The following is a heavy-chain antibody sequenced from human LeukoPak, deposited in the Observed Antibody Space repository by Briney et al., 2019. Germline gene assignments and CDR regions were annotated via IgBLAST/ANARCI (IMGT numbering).Heavy chain of an antibody. J-gene: IGHJ4*02. CDR1: GLIFDDYG. V-gene: IGHV3-20*04. D-gene: IGHD1-26*01. Sequence: GGSLRLSCAASGLIFDDYGMTWVRQAPGKGLEWVSGINWSGSYTGYADSVKGRFTISRDNAKNSLYLQMNSLRAEDTALYYCARASRNGGWGYDYWGQGTLVTVSS. CDR3: ARASRNGGWGYDY. CDR2: INWSGSYT.